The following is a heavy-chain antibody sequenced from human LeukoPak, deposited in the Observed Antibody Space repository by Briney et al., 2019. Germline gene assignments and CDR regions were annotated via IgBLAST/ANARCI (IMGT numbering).Heavy chain of an antibody. J-gene: IGHJ4*02. Sequence: SETLSLTCTVSGGSISSGGYYWSWIRQHPGKGLEWIGYIYYSGSTYYNPSLKSRVTISVDTSKNQFSLKLSSVTAADTAVYYCARVDYGDSLDYWGQGTLVTVSS. V-gene: IGHV4-31*03. CDR3: ARVDYGDSLDY. D-gene: IGHD4-17*01. CDR2: IYYSGST. CDR1: GGSISSGGYY.